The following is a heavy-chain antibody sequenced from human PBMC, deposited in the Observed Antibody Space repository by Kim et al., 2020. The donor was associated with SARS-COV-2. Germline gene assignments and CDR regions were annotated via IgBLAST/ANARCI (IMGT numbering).Heavy chain of an antibody. J-gene: IGHJ4*02. D-gene: IGHD2-2*01. CDR2: T. Sequence: TNYTPSFQGHVTISADKSISTAYLQWSSLKASDTAMYYCARLTNQLLLDYWGQGTLVTVSS. CDR3: ARLTNQLLLDY. V-gene: IGHV5-10-1*01.